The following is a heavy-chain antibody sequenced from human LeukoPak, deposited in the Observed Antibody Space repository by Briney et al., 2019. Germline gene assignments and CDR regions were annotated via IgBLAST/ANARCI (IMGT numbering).Heavy chain of an antibody. J-gene: IGHJ6*02. CDR2: INHSGSI. D-gene: IGHD2/OR15-2a*01. CDR3: ARENPYYYGMDV. V-gene: IGHV4-34*01. CDR1: GGSFSGYY. Sequence: SETLSLTCAVVGGSFSGYYWTWIRQPPGKGLEWIGEINHSGSINYNPSLKSRVTISVDTSKNQFSLKLSSVTAADTAVYYCARENPYYYGMDVWGQGTTVTVSS.